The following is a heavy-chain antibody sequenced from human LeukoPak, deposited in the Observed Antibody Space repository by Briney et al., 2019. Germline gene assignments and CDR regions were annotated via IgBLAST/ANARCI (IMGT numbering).Heavy chain of an antibody. J-gene: IGHJ4*02. V-gene: IGHV3-49*04. CDR1: GFTFGDYA. CDR3: TRALTGYYWGDY. Sequence: PGGSLRLSCTASGFTFGDYAMSWVRQAPGKGLEWVGFIRSKAYGGTTEYAASVKGRFTISRDDSKSIAYLQMNSLKTEDTAVYYCTRALTGYYWGDYWGQGTLVTVSS. D-gene: IGHD3-9*01. CDR2: IRSKAYGGTT.